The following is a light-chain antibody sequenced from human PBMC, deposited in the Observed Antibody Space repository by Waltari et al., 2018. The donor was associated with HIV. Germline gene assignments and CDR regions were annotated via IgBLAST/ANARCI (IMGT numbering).Light chain of an antibody. CDR3: QSYDSSLSDSRV. J-gene: IGLJ3*02. CDR1: SSNIGAGYD. Sequence: QSVLTQPPSVSGAPGQRVTISCTGSSSNIGAGYDVHWYQQLPGTAPKLLIYGNSNRPSGVPDRFSGSKSGTSASLAIPGLQAEDEADYYCQSYDSSLSDSRVFGGGTKLTVL. CDR2: GNS. V-gene: IGLV1-40*01.